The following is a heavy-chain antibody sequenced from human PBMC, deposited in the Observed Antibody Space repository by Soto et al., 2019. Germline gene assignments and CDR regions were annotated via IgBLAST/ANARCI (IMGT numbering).Heavy chain of an antibody. J-gene: IGHJ4*02. Sequence: PSETLSLTCAVYGGSFSGYYWSWIRQPPGKGLEWIGEINHSGSTNYNPSLKSRVTISVDTSKNQFSLKLSSVTAADTAVYYCASGPDPYYFDYRGQRTLVTVSS. CDR1: GGSFSGYY. V-gene: IGHV4-34*01. CDR3: ASGPDPYYFDY. CDR2: INHSGST.